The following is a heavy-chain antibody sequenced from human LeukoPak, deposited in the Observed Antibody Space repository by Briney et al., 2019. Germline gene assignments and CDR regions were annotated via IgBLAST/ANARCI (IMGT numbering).Heavy chain of an antibody. CDR1: GGSISSGSYY. V-gene: IGHV4-61*02. CDR2: IYTSGST. D-gene: IGHD3-3*01. CDR3: ARVRSVLRFLEWPRPPSPYYYYYMDV. J-gene: IGHJ6*03. Sequence: TXXLTCTVSGGSISSGSYYWRWXRQPAGKGLEWIGRIYTSGSTNYNPSLKSRVTISVDTSKNQFSLKLSSVTAADMAVYYCARVRSVLRFLEWPRPPSPYYYYYMDVWGKGTTVTVSS.